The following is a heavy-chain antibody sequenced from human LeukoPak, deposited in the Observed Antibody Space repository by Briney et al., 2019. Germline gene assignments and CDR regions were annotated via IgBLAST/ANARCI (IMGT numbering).Heavy chain of an antibody. J-gene: IGHJ4*02. CDR1: GGSISSSSYY. V-gene: IGHV4-30-2*01. D-gene: IGHD4-17*01. CDR2: IYHSGST. Sequence: SETLSLTCTVSGGSISSSSYYWGWIRQPPGRGLEWIGYIYHSGSTYYNPSLKSRVTISVDRSKNQFSLKLSSVTAADTAVYYCARVTVTNGFDYWGQGTLVTVSS. CDR3: ARVTVTNGFDY.